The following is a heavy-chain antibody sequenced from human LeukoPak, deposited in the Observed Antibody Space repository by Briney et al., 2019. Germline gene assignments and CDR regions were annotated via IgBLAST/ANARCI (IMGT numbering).Heavy chain of an antibody. J-gene: IGHJ3*02. V-gene: IGHV6-1*01. CDR3: ARESDGVAFDI. CDR1: GDSVSSSSAA. Sequence: SSQTLSLTCAISGDSVSSSSAAWNWIRHSPSRGLEWLGRTYYMSKYYNDYAVSVKSRITINPDTSKNQFFLQLNSVTPEDTAVYYCARESDGVAFDIWGQGTMVTVSS. D-gene: IGHD5-24*01. CDR2: TYYMSKYYN.